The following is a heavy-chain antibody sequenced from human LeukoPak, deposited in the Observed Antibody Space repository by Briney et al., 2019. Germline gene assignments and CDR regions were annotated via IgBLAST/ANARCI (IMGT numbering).Heavy chain of an antibody. D-gene: IGHD3-22*01. CDR1: GYTFTSYG. CDR3: ARDINYYYGSSCYYDYFDF. V-gene: IGHV1-18*01. J-gene: IGHJ4*02. Sequence: VASVKVSCKASGYTFTSYGISWVRQAPGQGLEWMGWISAYNGNTNYAQKLQGRVTMSTDTSTSTAYMELRSLRSDDTAVYYCARDINYYYGSSCYYDYFDFWGQGTLVTVSS. CDR2: ISAYNGNT.